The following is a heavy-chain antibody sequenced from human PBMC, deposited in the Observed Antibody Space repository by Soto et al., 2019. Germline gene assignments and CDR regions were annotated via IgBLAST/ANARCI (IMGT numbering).Heavy chain of an antibody. Sequence: PGGPLRVSCVACAFNFSSYGMHWVRQAPGKGLEGVAVILYDGSNKYYADSVKGRFTIPRDTSKNTLYLQMNIIRAEETSVYYCARDRRSDRGYCSDTRCYYAYYGMDVLGQGTTVTVSS. CDR3: ARDRRSDRGYCSDTRCYYAYYGMDV. J-gene: IGHJ6*02. CDR2: ILYDGSNK. D-gene: IGHD2-2*01. CDR1: AFNFSSYG. V-gene: IGHV3-33*05.